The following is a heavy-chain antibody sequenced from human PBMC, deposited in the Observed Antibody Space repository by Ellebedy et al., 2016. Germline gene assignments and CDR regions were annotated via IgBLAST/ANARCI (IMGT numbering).Heavy chain of an antibody. CDR1: GGSFSGYY. J-gene: IGHJ4*02. CDR3: ARGTGDLQPLRSFDS. V-gene: IGHV4-34*01. Sequence: SETLSLXCAVYGGSFSGYYWTWIRQPPGKGLEWIGEINHGGSTNYNPSLKSRVTISVDTSKNQFSVKLSSLTAADTAVYFCARGTGDLQPLRSFDSWGRGTLVTVSS. D-gene: IGHD3-10*01. CDR2: INHGGST.